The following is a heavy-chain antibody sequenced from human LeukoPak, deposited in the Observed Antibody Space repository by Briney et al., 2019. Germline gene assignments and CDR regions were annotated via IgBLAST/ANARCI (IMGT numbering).Heavy chain of an antibody. V-gene: IGHV3-30*02. D-gene: IGHD2-2*01. CDR1: GSTFSSFW. CDR2: IRYDGSNK. J-gene: IGHJ4*02. CDR3: AKEIVVVPAAQGL. Sequence: GGSLRLSCAASGSTFSSFWMNWVRQAPGKGLEWVAFIRYDGSNKYYADSVKGRFTISRDNSKNTLYLQMNSLRAEDTAVYYCAKEIVVVPAAQGLWGQGTLVTVPS.